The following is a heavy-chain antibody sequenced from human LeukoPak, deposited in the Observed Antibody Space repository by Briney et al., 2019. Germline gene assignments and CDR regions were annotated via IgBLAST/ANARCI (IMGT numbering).Heavy chain of an antibody. CDR2: INHSGST. CDR1: GGSFSGYY. CDR3: ARRYYGSGSYYIPHRGVYNWFDP. V-gene: IGHV4-34*01. D-gene: IGHD3-10*01. J-gene: IGHJ5*02. Sequence: SETLSLTCAVYGGSFSGYYWSWIRQPPGKGLEWIGEINHSGSTNYNPSPKSRVTISVDTSKNQFSLKLSSVTAADTAVYYCARRYYGSGSYYIPHRGVYNWFDPWGQGTLVTVSS.